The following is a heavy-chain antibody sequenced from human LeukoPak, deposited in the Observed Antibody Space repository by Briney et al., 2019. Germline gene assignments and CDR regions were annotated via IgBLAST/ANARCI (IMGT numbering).Heavy chain of an antibody. V-gene: IGHV3-53*01. D-gene: IGHD5-18*01. CDR2: IYSGGST. CDR1: GFTVSSNY. Sequence: GGSLRLSCAASGFTVSSNYMSWVRQAPGKGLEWVSVIYSGGSTYYADSVKGRFTISRDNSKNTLYLQMNSLRAEDTAVYYCARDTGYSYGPRSFDYWGQGTLVTVSS. CDR3: ARDTGYSYGPRSFDY. J-gene: IGHJ4*02.